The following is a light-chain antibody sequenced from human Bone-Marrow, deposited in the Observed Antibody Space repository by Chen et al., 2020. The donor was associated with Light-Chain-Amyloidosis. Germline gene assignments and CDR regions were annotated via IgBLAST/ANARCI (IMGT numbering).Light chain of an antibody. CDR1: SSHIGSNA. J-gene: IGLJ1*01. Sequence: QSVLTQPPSASGTPGQRVTISCSGSSSHIGSNAVSWYQQLPGTAPKLLIYINNHRPSGVPDRVSGSKSGTSASLAISGLQSEDAADYYCAAWDDSLNGPGFVFGTGTKVTVV. V-gene: IGLV1-44*01. CDR2: INN. CDR3: AAWDDSLNGPGFV.